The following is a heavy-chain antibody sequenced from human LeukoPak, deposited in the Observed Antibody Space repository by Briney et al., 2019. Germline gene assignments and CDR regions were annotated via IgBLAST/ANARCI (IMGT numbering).Heavy chain of an antibody. CDR2: INQSGST. J-gene: IGHJ3*02. V-gene: IGHV4-34*01. CDR1: GASFSGYY. Sequence: PSETLSLTCVVYGASFSGYYWSWIRQPPGKGLEWIGEINQSGSTNYNPSLKSRVAISVDTSKNQFSLKLSSVTAADTAVYYCARRAKSSASGAFDIWGQGTMVTVSS. D-gene: IGHD3-22*01. CDR3: ARRAKSSASGAFDI.